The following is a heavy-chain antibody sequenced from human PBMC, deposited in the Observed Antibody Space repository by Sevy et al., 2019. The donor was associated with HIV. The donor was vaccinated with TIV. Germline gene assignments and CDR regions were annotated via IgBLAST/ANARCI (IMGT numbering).Heavy chain of an antibody. V-gene: IGHV4-59*01. Sequence: SETVSLTCTVSGGSISSYYWSWIRQPPGKGLEWIGYIYYSGSTNYNPSLKSRVTISVDTSKNQFSLKLSSVTAADTAVYYCARDNYCSGGSCYSGDWFDPWGQGTLVTVSS. CDR2: IYYSGST. J-gene: IGHJ5*02. D-gene: IGHD2-15*01. CDR1: GGSISSYY. CDR3: ARDNYCSGGSCYSGDWFDP.